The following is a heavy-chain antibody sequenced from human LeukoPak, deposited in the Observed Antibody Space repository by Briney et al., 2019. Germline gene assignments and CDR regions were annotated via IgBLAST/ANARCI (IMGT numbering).Heavy chain of an antibody. CDR1: GFTVSSNY. V-gene: IGHV3-53*01. J-gene: IGHJ4*02. D-gene: IGHD6-13*01. Sequence: PGGSLRLSCAASGFTVSSNYMSWVRQAPGKGLEWVSVIYSGGSTYYADSVKGRFTISRDNSKNTLCLQMNSLRAEDTAVYYCAISSSWYRFDYWGQGTLVTVSS. CDR2: IYSGGST. CDR3: AISSSWYRFDY.